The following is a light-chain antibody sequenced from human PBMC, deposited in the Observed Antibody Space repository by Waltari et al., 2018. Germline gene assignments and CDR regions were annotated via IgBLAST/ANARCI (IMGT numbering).Light chain of an antibody. V-gene: IGLV2-11*01. Sequence: QSALTQPRSVSGSPGQSVTISCTGTSSDVGGYNYVSWYQQHPGKAPKLMIYDVSKRPSGFPCRFSGSKSGNPASLTISGLQAEDEADYYCCSYAGSYTWVFGGGTKLTVL. J-gene: IGLJ3*02. CDR2: DVS. CDR3: CSYAGSYTWV. CDR1: SSDVGGYNY.